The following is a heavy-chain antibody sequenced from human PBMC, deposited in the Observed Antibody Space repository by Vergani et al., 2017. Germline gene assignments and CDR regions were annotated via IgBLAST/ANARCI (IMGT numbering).Heavy chain of an antibody. J-gene: IGHJ1*01. D-gene: IGHD1-26*01. CDR2: ISWNSGSI. CDR3: AKETSYSGRNGYFQH. Sequence: EVQLVESGGGLVQPGRSLRLSCAASGFTFDDYAMHWVRQAPGKGLEWVSGISWNSGSIGYADSVKGRFTISRDNAKNSLYLQMNSLRAEDTALYYCAKETSYSGRNGYFQHWGQGTLVTVSS. V-gene: IGHV3-9*01. CDR1: GFTFDDYA.